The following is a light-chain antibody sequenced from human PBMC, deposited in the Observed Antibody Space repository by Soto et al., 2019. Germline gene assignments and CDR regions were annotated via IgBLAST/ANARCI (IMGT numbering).Light chain of an antibody. CDR2: GAS. V-gene: IGKV3-20*01. J-gene: IGKJ1*01. CDR1: QSVSSSY. Sequence: EIVLTQSPGTLSLSPGERATLSCRASQSVSSSYLAWYQQKPGQAPRLLIYGASSRATRIPDRFSGSGSGTDFTLTISRLEREDLAVYYCQQYGSSSTVGQGTKVEIK. CDR3: QQYGSSST.